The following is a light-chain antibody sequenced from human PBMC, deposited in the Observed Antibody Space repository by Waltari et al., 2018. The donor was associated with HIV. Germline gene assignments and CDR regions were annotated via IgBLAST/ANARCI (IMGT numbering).Light chain of an antibody. CDR3: AAWDDSRNGEVI. CDR1: NSNIGSNS. CDR2: SNN. Sequence: QSVLTQPPSASGTPGQRVTISCSGRNSNIGSNSVNWYQPVPGTAPKLLIYSNNQRPSGVPDRFSGSKSGNSASLAISGLRSEDEADYYCAAWDDSRNGEVIFGGGTKLTVL. J-gene: IGLJ2*01. V-gene: IGLV1-44*01.